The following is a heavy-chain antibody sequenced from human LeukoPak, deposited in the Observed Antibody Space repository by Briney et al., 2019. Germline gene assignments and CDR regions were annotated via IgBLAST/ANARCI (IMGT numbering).Heavy chain of an antibody. J-gene: IGHJ5*02. D-gene: IGHD2-15*01. CDR1: GGSISSHY. CDR2: IYYSGST. V-gene: IGHV4-59*11. Sequence: PSETLSLTCSVSGGSISSHYWSWIRQPPGKGLEWIWYIYYSGSTNYNPSLKSRVTISVDTSKNQFSLMLSSVTAADTAVYYCARGYCSGGSCSEFDPWGQGTLVTVSS. CDR3: ARGYCSGGSCSEFDP.